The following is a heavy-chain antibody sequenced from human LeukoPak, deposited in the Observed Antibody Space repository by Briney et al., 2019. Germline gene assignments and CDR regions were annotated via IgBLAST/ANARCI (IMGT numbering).Heavy chain of an antibody. J-gene: IGHJ3*02. Sequence: SVKVSCKASGGTFSSYAISWVRQAPGQGLEWMGGIIPIFGTANYAQKFQGRVTITTDESTSTAYMELSSLRSEDTAVYYCAKDLGSYFHAFDIWGQGTMVTVSS. V-gene: IGHV1-69*05. CDR2: IIPIFGTA. D-gene: IGHD1-26*01. CDR3: AKDLGSYFHAFDI. CDR1: GGTFSSYA.